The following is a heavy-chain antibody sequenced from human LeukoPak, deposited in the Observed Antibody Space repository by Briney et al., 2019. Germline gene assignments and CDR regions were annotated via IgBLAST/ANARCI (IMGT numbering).Heavy chain of an antibody. D-gene: IGHD6-13*01. V-gene: IGHV5-51*01. Sequence: GESLKISCKGSGYSFTSYWIGWVRQMPGKGLEWMGIIYPGDSDTRYSPSFQGQVTISADKSINTAYLQWSSLKASDTAMFYCASLIAAAGTGRGAFDIWGQGTMVTVSS. CDR2: IYPGDSDT. CDR1: GYSFTSYW. CDR3: ASLIAAAGTGRGAFDI. J-gene: IGHJ3*02.